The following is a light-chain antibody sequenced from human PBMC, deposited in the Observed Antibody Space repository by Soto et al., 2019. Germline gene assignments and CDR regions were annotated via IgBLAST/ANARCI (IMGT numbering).Light chain of an antibody. Sequence: QPVLTLPRSVSGSPGQSVTISCTGTGNDVGSYNYVSWYQLHPGRPPELLIYDVARWPSRVPDRFSGSKSGNTASLTISGLQAEDEADYFCCSYAGGYTYLFGTGTKVTVL. CDR1: GNDVGSYNY. J-gene: IGLJ1*01. CDR3: CSYAGGYTYL. CDR2: DVA. V-gene: IGLV2-11*01.